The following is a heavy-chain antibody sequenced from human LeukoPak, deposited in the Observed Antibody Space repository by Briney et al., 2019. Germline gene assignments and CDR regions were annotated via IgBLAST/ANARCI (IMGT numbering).Heavy chain of an antibody. D-gene: IGHD6-19*01. J-gene: IGHJ4*02. CDR2: IYYSGST. Sequence: PSETLSLTCTVSGGSISSYYWSWIRQPPGKGLEWIGYIYYSGSTNYNPSLKSRVTISVDTSKNQFSLKLSSVTAADTAVYYCARAGSSGWFDYWGQGTLVTVSS. CDR3: ARAGSSGWFDY. V-gene: IGHV4-59*01. CDR1: GGSISSYY.